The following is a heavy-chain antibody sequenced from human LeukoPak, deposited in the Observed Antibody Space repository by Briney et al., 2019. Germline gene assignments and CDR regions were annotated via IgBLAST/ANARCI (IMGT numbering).Heavy chain of an antibody. CDR3: ASGYSSSWYVPTFDY. CDR2: IYPGDSDT. D-gene: IGHD6-13*01. Sequence: GESLQISCQGSGYSFTSYWIGWVRQMPGKGLEWMGIIYPGDSDTRYSPSFQGQVTISADKSISTAYLQWSSLKASDTAMYHCASGYSSSWYVPTFDYWGQGTLVTVSS. J-gene: IGHJ4*02. CDR1: GYSFTSYW. V-gene: IGHV5-51*01.